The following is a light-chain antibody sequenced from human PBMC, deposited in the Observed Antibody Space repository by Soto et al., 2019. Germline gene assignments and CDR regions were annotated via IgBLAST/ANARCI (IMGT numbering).Light chain of an antibody. CDR3: SSYTTSNTRQIV. CDR2: DVS. J-gene: IGLJ1*01. V-gene: IGLV2-14*03. Sequence: QSVLPQPASRSGSPGQSITISCTGTSSDVVGYNYVSWYQHHPGKAPKLLIYDVSNRPSGISNRFSGSKSDNTASLTISGLQPEDEADYYCSSYTTSNTRQIVFGTGTKVTVL. CDR1: SSDVVGYNY.